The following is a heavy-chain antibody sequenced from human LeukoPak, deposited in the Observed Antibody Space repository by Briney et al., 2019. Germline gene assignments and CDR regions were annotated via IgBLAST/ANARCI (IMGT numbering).Heavy chain of an antibody. Sequence: PGRSLRLSCAASGFTFSTYGMHWVRQAPGKGLEWVAGISNGGSYKYYADSVKGRFTISRDNSRNTLYLQMNSLRPEDTAVYYCATAYSPLGFDYWGQGTLATVSS. CDR2: ISNGGSYK. J-gene: IGHJ4*02. D-gene: IGHD1-26*01. CDR3: ATAYSPLGFDY. V-gene: IGHV3-30*03. CDR1: GFTFSTYG.